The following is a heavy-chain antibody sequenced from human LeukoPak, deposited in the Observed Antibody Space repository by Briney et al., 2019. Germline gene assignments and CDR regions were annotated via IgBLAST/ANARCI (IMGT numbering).Heavy chain of an antibody. CDR1: GFTFSSYG. CDR3: AKGRVSGIDY. CDR2: IRYDGSNK. V-gene: IGHV3-30*02. J-gene: IGHJ4*02. D-gene: IGHD3-10*01. Sequence: GSLRLSCAAFGFTFSSYGMHWVRPAPGKGLEWVAFIRYDGSNKYYADPVKGRFTISRDNSKSTLYLQMNSLRAEDTAVYYCAKGRVSGIDYWGQGTLVTVSS.